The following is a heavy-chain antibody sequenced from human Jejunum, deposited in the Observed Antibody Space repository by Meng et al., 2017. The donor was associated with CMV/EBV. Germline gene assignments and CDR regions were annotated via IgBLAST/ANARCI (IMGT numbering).Heavy chain of an antibody. CDR1: GGVFNNYA. CDR2: IIAVLKTP. D-gene: IGHD3-22*01. CDR3: ARGFSNGYLPFDY. V-gene: IGHV1-69*01. Sequence: HGQLVQSGTEVKKPGSSVKVSCKSSGGVFNNYALNWVRQAPGQGLEWMGGIIAVLKTPTYAQKFRGRLTITADESTGTTYMDLTSLTSEDTAVYYCARGFSNGYLPFDYWGQGTLVTVSS. J-gene: IGHJ4*02.